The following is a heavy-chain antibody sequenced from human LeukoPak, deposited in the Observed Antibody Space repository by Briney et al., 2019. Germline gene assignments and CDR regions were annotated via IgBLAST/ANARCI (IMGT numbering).Heavy chain of an antibody. V-gene: IGHV3-7*01. D-gene: IGHD4/OR15-4a*01. CDR3: ARVFGAGYSDY. Sequence: GGSLRLSCAASEFTFSSYWMSWVRQAPGKGLEWVASIKQDGSERYYVDSVKGRVTISRDNAKNSLYLQMNSLRAEDTAVYYCARVFGAGYSDYWGQGTLVTVSS. J-gene: IGHJ4*02. CDR2: IKQDGSER. CDR1: EFTFSSYW.